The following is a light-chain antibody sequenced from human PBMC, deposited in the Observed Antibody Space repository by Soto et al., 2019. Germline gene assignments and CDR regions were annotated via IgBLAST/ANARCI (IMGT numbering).Light chain of an antibody. CDR2: AAS. J-gene: IGKJ4*01. Sequence: DIQMTQSPSSLSASVGDSVTITCRASQSISSYLNWYQQKPGKAPKLLIYAASTLQNGVPSRFSGSGSGTDFILTISSLQPEDFATYYCQRLNSYSTPVTCGGGTKVDIK. CDR3: QRLNSYSTPVT. CDR1: QSISSY. V-gene: IGKV1-39*01.